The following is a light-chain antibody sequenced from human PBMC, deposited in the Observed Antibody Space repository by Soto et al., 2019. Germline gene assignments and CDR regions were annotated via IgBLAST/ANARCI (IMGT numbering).Light chain of an antibody. CDR3: QQLHDYPIT. J-gene: IGKJ5*01. V-gene: IGKV1-9*01. CDR2: AAS. Sequence: DIQMTQSPSSLSASVGDRVTITCRASQGISSYLGWYQQKPGKAPKLLIYAASSLQSGVPSRFSGGGSGTDFTLTISSLQPEDFATYYCQQLHDYPITFGQGTRLEIK. CDR1: QGISSY.